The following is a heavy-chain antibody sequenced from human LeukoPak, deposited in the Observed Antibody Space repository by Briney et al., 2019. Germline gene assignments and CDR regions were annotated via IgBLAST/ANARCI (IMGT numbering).Heavy chain of an antibody. D-gene: IGHD3-3*01. CDR1: GFTFSSYW. CDR3: AKDGYYDFWSGYNNWYFDL. V-gene: IGHV3-7*01. CDR2: IKQDGSEK. Sequence: GGSLRLSCAASGFTFSSYWMGWVRQAPGKGLEWVANIKQDGSEKYYVDSVKGRFTISRDNAKNSLYLQMNSLRAEDTAVYYCAKDGYYDFWSGYNNWYFDLWGRGTLVTVSS. J-gene: IGHJ2*01.